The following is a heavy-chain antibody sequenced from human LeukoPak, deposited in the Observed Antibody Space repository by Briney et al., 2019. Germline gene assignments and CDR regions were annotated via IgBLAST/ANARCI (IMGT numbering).Heavy chain of an antibody. V-gene: IGHV7-4-1*02. Sequence: ASVKVSCKASGYTFTGYYMHWVRQAPGQGLEWMGWINTNTGKPTYAQGFTGRFVFSLDSSVSTAYLQINSLNAEGTAVYYCARAASLDYWGQGTLVTVSS. CDR3: ARAASLDY. CDR1: GYTFTGYY. CDR2: INTNTGKP. J-gene: IGHJ4*02. D-gene: IGHD2-2*01.